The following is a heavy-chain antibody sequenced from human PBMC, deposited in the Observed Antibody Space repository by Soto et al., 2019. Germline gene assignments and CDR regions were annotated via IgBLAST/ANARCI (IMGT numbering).Heavy chain of an antibody. CDR1: GYTLTSYF. D-gene: IGHD4-17*01. Sequence: ASVKVSCKASGYTLTSYFMHWVRQAPGQRLEWMGCINTGNGNTKYSQQFQGRVTISVDTSKNQFSLKLSSVTAADTAVYYCARRRVHTGPSFTYGDYPNWFDPWGQGTLVTVSS. J-gene: IGHJ5*02. CDR2: INTGNGNT. CDR3: ARRRVHTGPSFTYGDYPNWFDP. V-gene: IGHV1-3*04.